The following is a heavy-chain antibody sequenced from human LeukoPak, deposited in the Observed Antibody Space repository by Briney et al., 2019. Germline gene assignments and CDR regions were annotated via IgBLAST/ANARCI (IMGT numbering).Heavy chain of an antibody. CDR1: GFTFSSYG. CDR2: IRYDGSNK. V-gene: IGHV3-30*02. Sequence: GGSLRLSCAASGFTFSSYGMHWVRQAPGKGLEWVAFIRYDGSNKYYADSVKGRFTISRDNSKNTLYLQMNSLRAEDTAVYYCAKADDSITIFGVVTPPYDYWGQGTLVTVSS. CDR3: AKADDSITIFGVVTPPYDY. D-gene: IGHD3-3*01. J-gene: IGHJ4*02.